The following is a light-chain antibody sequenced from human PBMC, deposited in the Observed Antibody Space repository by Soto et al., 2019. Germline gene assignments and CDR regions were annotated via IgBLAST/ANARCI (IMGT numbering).Light chain of an antibody. CDR2: DAS. J-gene: IGKJ4*01. CDR3: QQHITWPLT. V-gene: IGKV3-11*01. CDR1: QSVITS. Sequence: DIELTQSPATLSLSPGDRATLSCRASQSVITSLAWYQQKPAQAPRLLVYDASNRATGIPPRFSGSGSGTDFTFSVSNLEPEDFAVYYCQQHITWPLTFGGGTKV.